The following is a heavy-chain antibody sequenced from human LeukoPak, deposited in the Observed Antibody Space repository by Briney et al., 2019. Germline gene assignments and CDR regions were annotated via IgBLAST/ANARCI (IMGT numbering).Heavy chain of an antibody. CDR1: GGSFSGYY. V-gene: IGHV4-34*01. CDR2: INHSGST. CDR3: ARGRQYSSSWYDY. J-gene: IGHJ4*02. Sequence: SETLSLTCAVHGGSFSGYYWSWIRQPPGKGLEWIGEINHSGSTNYNPSLKSRVTISVDTSKNQFSLKLSSVTAADTAVYYCARGRQYSSSWYDYWGQGTLVTVSS. D-gene: IGHD6-13*01.